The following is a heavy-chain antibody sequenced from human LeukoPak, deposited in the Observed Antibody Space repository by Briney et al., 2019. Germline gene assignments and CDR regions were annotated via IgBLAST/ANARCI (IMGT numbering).Heavy chain of an antibody. D-gene: IGHD3-3*01. J-gene: IGHJ4*02. CDR3: ARGRDSWSGYSNYFDY. Sequence: PSETLSLTCAVYGGSFSGYYWSWIRQPPGKGLEWIGEINHSGSTNYNPSLKSRVTISVDTSKNQFSLKLSSVTAADTAVYYCARGRDSWSGYSNYFDYWGQGTLVTVSS. CDR2: INHSGST. V-gene: IGHV4-34*01. CDR1: GGSFSGYY.